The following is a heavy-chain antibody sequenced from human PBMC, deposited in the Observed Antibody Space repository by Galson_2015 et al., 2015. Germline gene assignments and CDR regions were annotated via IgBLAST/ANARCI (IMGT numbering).Heavy chain of an antibody. J-gene: IGHJ4*02. D-gene: IGHD1-1*01. Sequence: SLRLSCAASGFTFSSYAMHWVRQAPGKGLEWVAVISYDGSNKYYADSVKGRFTISRDNSKNTLYLQMNSLRAEDTAVYYCASDTTAAFDYWGQGTLVTVSS. V-gene: IGHV3-30-3*01. CDR3: ASDTTAAFDY. CDR1: GFTFSSYA. CDR2: ISYDGSNK.